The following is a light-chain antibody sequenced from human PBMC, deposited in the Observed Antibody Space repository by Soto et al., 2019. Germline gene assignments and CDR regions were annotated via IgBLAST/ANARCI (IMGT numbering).Light chain of an antibody. CDR2: DGS. CDR3: CSYACSSTYGV. J-gene: IGLJ2*01. CDR1: SSDVGSYNL. V-gene: IGLV2-23*01. Sequence: QSALTQPASVSGSPGQSITISCTGTSSDVGSYNLVSWYQQHPGKAPKLMIYDGSKRPSGVSNRFSGSKSGNTASLTISGPQPEDEDDSYYCSYACSSTYGVFGGGTKLTVL.